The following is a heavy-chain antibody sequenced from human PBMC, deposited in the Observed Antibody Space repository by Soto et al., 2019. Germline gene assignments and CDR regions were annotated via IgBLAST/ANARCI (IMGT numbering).Heavy chain of an antibody. V-gene: IGHV1-2*04. CDR2: INPNSGGT. CDR1: GYTFTGYY. J-gene: IGHJ4*02. Sequence: ASVKVSCKASGYTFTGYYMHWVRQAPGQGLEWMGWINPNSGGTNYAQKFQGWVTMTRDTSISTAYMELSRLRSDDTAVYYCAREEGPGIAAAGRRRYFDYWGQGTLVTVSS. D-gene: IGHD6-13*01. CDR3: AREEGPGIAAAGRRRYFDY.